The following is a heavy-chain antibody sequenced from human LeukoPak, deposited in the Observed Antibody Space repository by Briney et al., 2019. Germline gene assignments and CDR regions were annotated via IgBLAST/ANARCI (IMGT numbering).Heavy chain of an antibody. CDR3: AREEDSSGWYRSLHAFDI. D-gene: IGHD6-19*01. CDR1: GYTFSSYG. Sequence: ASVKVSCKASGYTFSSYGISWVRQAPGQGLEWMGWISAYNGNTNYAQKLQGRVTMTTDTSTSTAYMELRSLRSDDTAVYYCAREEDSSGWYRSLHAFDIWGQGTMVTVSS. J-gene: IGHJ3*02. CDR2: ISAYNGNT. V-gene: IGHV1-18*01.